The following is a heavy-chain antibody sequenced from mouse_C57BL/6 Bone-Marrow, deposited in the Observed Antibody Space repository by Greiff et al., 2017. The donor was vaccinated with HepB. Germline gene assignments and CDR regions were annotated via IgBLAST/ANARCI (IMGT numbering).Heavy chain of an antibody. CDR1: GFTFTDYY. Sequence: EVKLVESGGGLVQPGGSLSLSCAASGFTFTDYYMSWVRQPPGKALEWLGFIRNKANGYTTEYSASVKGRFTISRDNSQSILYLQMNALRAEDSATYYCARYPLTTVVLDYWGQGTSVTVSS. CDR2: IRNKANGYTT. J-gene: IGHJ4*01. CDR3: ARYPLTTVVLDY. D-gene: IGHD1-1*01. V-gene: IGHV7-3*01.